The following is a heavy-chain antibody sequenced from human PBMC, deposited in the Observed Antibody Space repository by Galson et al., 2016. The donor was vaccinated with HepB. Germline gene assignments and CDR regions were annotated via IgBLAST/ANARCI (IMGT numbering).Heavy chain of an antibody. CDR1: GHSFTSYW. CDR3: ASSLCTAGSADSCYPAYH. CDR2: IYPGDSDT. J-gene: IGHJ5*02. Sequence: QSGAEVKKPGESLKISCKGSGHSFTSYWIGWVRQMPGKGLEWMGIIYPGDSDTRYVPSFRGQVIMSVDKSISTAYLQWTSLKASDTATYYCASSLCTAGSADSCYPAYHWGQGTLVTVSS. D-gene: IGHD2-15*01. V-gene: IGHV5-51*03.